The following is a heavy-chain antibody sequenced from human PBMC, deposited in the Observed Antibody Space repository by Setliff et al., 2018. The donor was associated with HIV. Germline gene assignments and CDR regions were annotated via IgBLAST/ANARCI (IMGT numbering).Heavy chain of an antibody. V-gene: IGHV4-4*09. CDR2: IDNSGSN. J-gene: IGHJ6*03. CDR1: GGSISSYY. Sequence: PSETLSLTCTVSGGSISSYYWSWIRQPPGKGLEWIGYIDNSGSNNYNPSLKSRVTISVDASKNQISLKLSSVTAADTAMYYCARRGYSYVERVYYYYMDVWGKGTTVTVSS. D-gene: IGHD5-18*01. CDR3: ARRGYSYVERVYYYYMDV.